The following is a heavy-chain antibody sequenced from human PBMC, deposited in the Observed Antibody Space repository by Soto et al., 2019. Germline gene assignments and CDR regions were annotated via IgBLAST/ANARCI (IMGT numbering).Heavy chain of an antibody. CDR3: ARSSGTYSKWFDS. Sequence: ASVKVSCKTSGYTFTAYYMHWLRQAPGHGLEWLGWTSPRTGGAKYSHKFQGRVSMTRNTSITTAYMELTGLSTDDTAVYYCARSSGTYSKWFDSWGQGTLVTVSS. CDR1: GYTFTAYY. V-gene: IGHV1-2*02. CDR2: TSPRTGGA. D-gene: IGHD3-10*01. J-gene: IGHJ5*01.